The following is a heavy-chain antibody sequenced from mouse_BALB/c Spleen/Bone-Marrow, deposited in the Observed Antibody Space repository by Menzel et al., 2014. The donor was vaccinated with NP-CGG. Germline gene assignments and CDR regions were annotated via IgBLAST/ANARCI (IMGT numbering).Heavy chain of an antibody. D-gene: IGHD2-14*01. Sequence: EVQLVESGGGLVKPGGSLKLPCAASGFAFXSYDMSWVRQTPEKRLEWVAYISSGGGSTYYPDTVKGRSTISRDNAKNTLYLQMSSLKSEDTAMYYCARLPSYYRYEDAYWGQGTLVTVSA. CDR1: GFAFXSYD. CDR3: ARLPSYYRYEDAY. CDR2: ISSGGGST. J-gene: IGHJ3*01. V-gene: IGHV5-12-1*01.